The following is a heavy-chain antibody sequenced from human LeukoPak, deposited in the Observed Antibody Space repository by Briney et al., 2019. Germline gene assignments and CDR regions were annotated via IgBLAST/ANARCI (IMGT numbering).Heavy chain of an antibody. Sequence: ASVKVSCKASGYTFTGYYMHWVRQALGQGLEWMGWINPNSGGTNYAQKFQGRVTMTRDTSISTAYMELSRLRSDDTAVYYCARCGSGGSWFDPWGQGTLVTVSS. CDR3: ARCGSGGSWFDP. J-gene: IGHJ5*02. CDR2: INPNSGGT. CDR1: GYTFTGYY. V-gene: IGHV1-2*02. D-gene: IGHD3-10*01.